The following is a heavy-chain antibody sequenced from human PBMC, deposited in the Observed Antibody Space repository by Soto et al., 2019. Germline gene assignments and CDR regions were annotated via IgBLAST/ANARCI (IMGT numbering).Heavy chain of an antibody. Sequence: PSETLSLTCAVSGGSITSANWWTWVRQPPGGGLEWIGEISHSGITNYKASLKSRVTMSVDKTKNDVSLKLTSVTAADTAVYYCARSLRGWFAPWGQGTPVTVS. CDR3: ARSLRGWFAP. CDR2: ISHSGIT. CDR1: GGSITSANW. V-gene: IGHV4-4*02. J-gene: IGHJ5*02.